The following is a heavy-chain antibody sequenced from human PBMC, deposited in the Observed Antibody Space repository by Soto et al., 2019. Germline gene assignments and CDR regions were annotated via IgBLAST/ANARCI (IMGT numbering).Heavy chain of an antibody. CDR2: IDWDDDK. CDR1: GFSLSTSGMC. Sequence: SGPTLVNPTQTLTLTCTFSGFSLSTSGMCVSWIRQPPGKALEWLALIDWDDDKYYSTSLKTRLTISKDTSKNQVVLTMTNMDPVDTATYYCARIRASTVTTFHSDYYYGMDVWGQGTTVTVSS. J-gene: IGHJ6*02. D-gene: IGHD4-4*01. CDR3: ARIRASTVTTFHSDYYYGMDV. V-gene: IGHV2-70*01.